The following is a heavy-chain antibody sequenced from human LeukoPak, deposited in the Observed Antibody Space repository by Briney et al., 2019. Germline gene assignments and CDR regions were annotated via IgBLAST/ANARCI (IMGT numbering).Heavy chain of an antibody. J-gene: IGHJ4*02. D-gene: IGHD2-15*01. Sequence: PGGSLRLSCAASGFTFSSYAMHWVRQAPGKGLEWVAFIRYDGSNKYYADSVKGRFTISRDNSKNTLYLQMNSLRAEDTAVYYCARDDGGVAAPVYYFDYWGQGTLVTVSS. V-gene: IGHV3-30*02. CDR3: ARDDGGVAAPVYYFDY. CDR2: IRYDGSNK. CDR1: GFTFSSYA.